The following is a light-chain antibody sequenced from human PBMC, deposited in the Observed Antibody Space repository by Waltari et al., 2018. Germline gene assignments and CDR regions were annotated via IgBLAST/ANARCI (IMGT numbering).Light chain of an antibody. Sequence: EIVMTQSPATLSVSPGEGATLSCRASQSVSSNLAWYQHKPGQAPRLLIYGASTRAAGIPARFSGSWSGTEFTLTISSLQSEDFAFYYCQQYNNWPPEDTFGQGTKLEIK. CDR2: GAS. CDR3: QQYNNWPPEDT. J-gene: IGKJ2*01. V-gene: IGKV3-15*01. CDR1: QSVSSN.